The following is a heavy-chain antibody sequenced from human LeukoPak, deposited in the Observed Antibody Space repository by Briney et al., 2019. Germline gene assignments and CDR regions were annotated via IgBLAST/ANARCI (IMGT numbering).Heavy chain of an antibody. CDR1: GFTFDDYA. D-gene: IGHD3-22*01. CDR3: AKDLGDPRYYYDSSGSLDY. Sequence: GGSLRLSCAASGFTFDDYAVHWVRQPPGKGLEWVSLISGDGGSTYYADSVKGRFTISRDNSKNSLYLQMNSLRTEDTALYYCAKDLGDPRYYYDSSGSLDYWGQGTLVTVSS. J-gene: IGHJ4*02. V-gene: IGHV3-43*02. CDR2: ISGDGGST.